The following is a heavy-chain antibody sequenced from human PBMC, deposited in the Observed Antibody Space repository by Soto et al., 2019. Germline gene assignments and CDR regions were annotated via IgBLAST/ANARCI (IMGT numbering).Heavy chain of an antibody. V-gene: IGHV4-34*01. CDR3: AREPLYGSGSYYNP. CDR1: GGSFSGYY. Sequence: PSETLSLTCAVYGGSFSGYYWSWIRQPPGKGLEWIGEINHSGSTNYNPSLKSRVTISVDTSKNQFSLKLSSVTAADTAVYYCAREPLYGSGSYYNPWGQGTLVTVSS. CDR2: INHSGST. D-gene: IGHD3-10*01. J-gene: IGHJ5*02.